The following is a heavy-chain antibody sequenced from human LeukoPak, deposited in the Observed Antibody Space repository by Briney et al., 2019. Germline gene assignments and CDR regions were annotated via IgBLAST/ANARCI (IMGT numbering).Heavy chain of an antibody. CDR2: INHSGSA. CDR1: GGSFSGYY. CDR3: ARGQGTVTTH. J-gene: IGHJ4*02. D-gene: IGHD4-17*01. V-gene: IGHV4-34*01. Sequence: PSETLSLTCAVSGGSFSGYYWTWIRQPPGKGLEWIGEINHSGSANYNPSLMSRVTISLDTSKNHFSLNLSSVTTADTAVYYCARGQGTVTTHWGQGTLVTVSS.